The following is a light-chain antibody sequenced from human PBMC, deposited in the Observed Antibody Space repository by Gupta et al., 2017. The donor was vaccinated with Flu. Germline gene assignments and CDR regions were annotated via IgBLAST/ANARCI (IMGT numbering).Light chain of an antibody. CDR2: DDS. Sequence: SYVRTQPPSVSVAPGKTARITCRGNNIGSKTVHWYQQQPGKAPVLVVYDDSVRPSGIPERLSGSNSGNTATLTISRVEDGDEADYYCQVWDSSSEHQVFGGGTKLTVL. J-gene: IGLJ2*01. CDR1: NIGSKT. V-gene: IGLV3-21*03. CDR3: QVWDSSSEHQV.